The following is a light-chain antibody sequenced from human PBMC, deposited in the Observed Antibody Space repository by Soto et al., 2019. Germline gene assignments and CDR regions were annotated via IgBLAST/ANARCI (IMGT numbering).Light chain of an antibody. CDR1: QSVDRNY. Sequence: EIVLTQSPVTLSLSPGARATLSCRASQSVDRNYLAWYQHKPGQAPRLLIYGASTRATGIPDRFSGSGSGTEFTLTISSLQPDDFATYYCQHYNSYSEAFGQGTKVDIK. V-gene: IGKV3-20*01. CDR2: GAS. J-gene: IGKJ1*01. CDR3: QHYNSYSEA.